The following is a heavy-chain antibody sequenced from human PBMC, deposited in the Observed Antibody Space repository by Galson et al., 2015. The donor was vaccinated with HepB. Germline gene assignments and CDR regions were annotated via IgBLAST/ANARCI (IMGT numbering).Heavy chain of an antibody. V-gene: IGHV3-53*01. CDR3: ARYCSSTSCYSERGGSFDY. CDR1: GFTVNTNH. Sequence: SLRLSCAASGFTVNTNHMTWVRQAPGKRLEWVSVIYSSGNTNYADSVKGRFTISGDSSRNTLSLQMDSLRAEDTAMYYCARYCSSTSCYSERGGSFDYWGQGTLVTVSS. J-gene: IGHJ4*02. CDR2: IYSSGNT. D-gene: IGHD2-2*01.